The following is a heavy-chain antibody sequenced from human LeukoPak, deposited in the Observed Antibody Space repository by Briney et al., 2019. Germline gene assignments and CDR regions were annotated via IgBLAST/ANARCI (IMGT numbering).Heavy chain of an antibody. CDR1: GYSFTNYW. J-gene: IGHJ5*02. D-gene: IGHD2-2*02. Sequence: GESLKISCKGSGYSFTNYWIGWVRQMPGKGLEWMGIIYPGDSDTRYNPSFQAQVTISADKSISTAYLQWSSLKASDTAMYYCARHPYTRSCISTSCYRWFDPWGQGTLVTVSS. CDR3: ARHPYTRSCISTSCYRWFDP. CDR2: IYPGDSDT. V-gene: IGHV5-51*01.